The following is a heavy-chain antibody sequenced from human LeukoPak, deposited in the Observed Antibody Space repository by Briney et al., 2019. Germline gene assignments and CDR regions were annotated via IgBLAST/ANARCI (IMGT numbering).Heavy chain of an antibody. D-gene: IGHD3-22*01. CDR3: ARGRNGRGYYYYY. J-gene: IGHJ4*02. Sequence: SETLSLTCAVYGASFSDYYWSWIRQPPGKGLEWIGEINHSGSTNYNPSLKSRVTISVDTSKNQFSLKLSSVTAADTAVYYCARGRNGRGYYYYYWGQGTLVTVSS. V-gene: IGHV4-34*01. CDR1: GASFSDYY. CDR2: INHSGST.